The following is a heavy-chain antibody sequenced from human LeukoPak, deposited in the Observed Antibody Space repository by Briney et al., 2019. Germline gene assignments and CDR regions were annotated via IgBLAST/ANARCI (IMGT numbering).Heavy chain of an antibody. CDR2: IYYSGST. J-gene: IGHJ4*02. Sequence: SETLSLTFTVSGGSISSYYWSWIRQPPGKGLEWIGYIYYSGSTNYNPSLKSRVTISVDTSKNQFSLKLSSVTAADTAVYYCARATMVRGVTNLDYWGQGTLVTVSS. V-gene: IGHV4-59*01. D-gene: IGHD3-10*01. CDR1: GGSISSYY. CDR3: ARATMVRGVTNLDY.